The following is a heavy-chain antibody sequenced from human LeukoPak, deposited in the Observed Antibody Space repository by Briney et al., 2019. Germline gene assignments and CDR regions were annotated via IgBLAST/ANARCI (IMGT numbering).Heavy chain of an antibody. V-gene: IGHV3-48*03. CDR2: ISSTGNTI. D-gene: IGHD6-19*01. CDR1: GFTFTNYE. Sequence: GGSLRLSCAASGFTFTNYEMHWVRQAPGKGLEWVSYISSTGNTIFNADSVKGRFTISRDNAKNSLFLQMNSLRAEDTAVYYCARDGWVDYWGQGTLVTVSS. J-gene: IGHJ4*02. CDR3: ARDGWVDY.